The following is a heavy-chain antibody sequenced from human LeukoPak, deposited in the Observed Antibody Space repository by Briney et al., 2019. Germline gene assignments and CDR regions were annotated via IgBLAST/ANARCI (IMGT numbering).Heavy chain of an antibody. Sequence: GGSLRLSCAASGFTFSSYAMSWVRQAPGKGLEWVSAISGSGGSTYYADSVKGRFTISRDNSKNTLYLQMNSLRAEDTAVYYCAKVDDEIVVVITNYFDYWGQGTLVTVSS. CDR2: ISGSGGST. CDR1: GFTFSSYA. CDR3: AKVDDEIVVVITNYFDY. V-gene: IGHV3-23*01. D-gene: IGHD3-22*01. J-gene: IGHJ4*02.